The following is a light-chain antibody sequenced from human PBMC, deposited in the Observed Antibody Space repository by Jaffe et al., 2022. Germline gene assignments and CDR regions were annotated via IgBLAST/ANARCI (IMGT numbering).Light chain of an antibody. V-gene: IGKV1-33*01. J-gene: IGKJ2*01. CDR2: AAS. Sequence: DIQLTQSPSSLSASVGDRVTITCQASQGITKYLNWYQQKPGKAPNLLISAASNLETGVPSRFSGSGSGTDFTFTISSLQPEDIATYYCQQYDNFPYTFGQGTKVEIK. CDR1: QGITKY. CDR3: QQYDNFPYT.